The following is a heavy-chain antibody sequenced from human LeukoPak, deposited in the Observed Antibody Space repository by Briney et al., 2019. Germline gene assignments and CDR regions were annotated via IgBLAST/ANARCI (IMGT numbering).Heavy chain of an antibody. J-gene: IGHJ4*02. CDR1: GGSISRDRFY. CDR2: IKSSNT. V-gene: IGHV4-61*02. Sequence: PSETLSLTCTVSGGSISRDRFYWTWVRQPAGKGLEWIGRIKSSNTNYNPSLKSRVSISLDTSTNLFSLTLSSLTAADTAVYYCARVPDWTYVPDYWGQGPLVTVSS. CDR3: ARVPDWTYVPDY. D-gene: IGHD3-16*01.